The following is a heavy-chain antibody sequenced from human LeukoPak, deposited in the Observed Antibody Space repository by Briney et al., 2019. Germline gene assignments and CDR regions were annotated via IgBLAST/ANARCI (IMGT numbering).Heavy chain of an antibody. Sequence: SETLSLTCTVSGGSVSSSSYYWGWIRQPPGKGLEWIGSIYYSGSTYYNPSLKSRVTISVDTSKNQFSLKLSSVTAADTAVYYCARETWSSGYHYGEDDYWGQGTLVTVSS. CDR3: ARETWSSGYHYGEDDY. CDR1: GGSVSSSSYY. D-gene: IGHD3-22*01. CDR2: IYYSGST. J-gene: IGHJ4*02. V-gene: IGHV4-39*07.